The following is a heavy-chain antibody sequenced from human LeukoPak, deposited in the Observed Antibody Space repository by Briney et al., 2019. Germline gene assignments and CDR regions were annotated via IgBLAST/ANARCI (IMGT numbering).Heavy chain of an antibody. Sequence: ASVKVSCKASGYTFPWHHIHWVRQAPGQGLEWMGWINPKNGGTNYAQKFQGRVTMTRDTSINTAFMELSRLNSDDTAVYFCARDGYGGNSFDYWGQGTLATVSS. CDR3: ARDGYGGNSFDY. CDR2: INPKNGGT. V-gene: IGHV1-2*02. D-gene: IGHD4-23*01. CDR1: GYTFPWHH. J-gene: IGHJ4*02.